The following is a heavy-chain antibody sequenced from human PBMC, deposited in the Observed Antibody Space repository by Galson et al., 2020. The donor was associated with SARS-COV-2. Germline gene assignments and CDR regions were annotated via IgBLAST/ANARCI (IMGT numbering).Heavy chain of an antibody. CDR1: GGTFSSYA. Sequence: SVKVSCKASGGTFSSYAISWVRQAPGQGLEWMGGIIPIFGTANYAQKFQGRVTITADESTSTAYMELSSLRSEDTAVYYCARLTPYDSSGYSHYWYFDLWGRGTLVTVSS. CDR2: IIPIFGTA. J-gene: IGHJ2*01. D-gene: IGHD3-22*01. CDR3: ARLTPYDSSGYSHYWYFDL. V-gene: IGHV1-69*13.